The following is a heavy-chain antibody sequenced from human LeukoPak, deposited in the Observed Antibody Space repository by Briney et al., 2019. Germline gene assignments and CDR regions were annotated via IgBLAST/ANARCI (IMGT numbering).Heavy chain of an antibody. V-gene: IGHV4-39*07. CDR3: ARESRRIAAAGPSYYMDV. CDR1: GGSIRSTSYY. J-gene: IGHJ6*03. D-gene: IGHD6-13*01. Sequence: SSETLSLTCTVSGGSIRSTSYYWGWIRQPPGKGLEWIGSIYYSGSTYYNPSLKSRVTISVDTSKNQFSLMLNSVTAADTAVYYCARESRRIAAAGPSYYMDVWGRGTTVTVSS. CDR2: IYYSGST.